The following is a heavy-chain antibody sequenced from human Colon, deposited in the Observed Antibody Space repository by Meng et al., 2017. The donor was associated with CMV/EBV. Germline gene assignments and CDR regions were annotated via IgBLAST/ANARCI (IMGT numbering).Heavy chain of an antibody. CDR2: LTPQSGDP. CDR3: ATSFYGVLP. D-gene: IGHD2/OR15-2a*01. V-gene: IGHV1-8*01. CDR1: GSTFTSYD. Sequence: VQLVQSGAEWKKLGASVKVSCKASGSTFTSYDINWVRQARGQGPEWMADLTPQSGDPAYAQKFQGRVTMTRDTAINTSYMELSSLRSEDTAVYYCATSFYGVLPWGQGNLVTVSS. J-gene: IGHJ5*02.